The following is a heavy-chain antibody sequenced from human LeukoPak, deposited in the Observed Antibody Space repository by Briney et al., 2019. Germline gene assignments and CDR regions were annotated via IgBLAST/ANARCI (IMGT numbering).Heavy chain of an antibody. Sequence: GGSLRLSCAVSGISLSNYGMSWVRQAPGKGLEWVAGISDSGGSTNYADSVKGRFTISRDNPKNTLYLQMNSLRAEDTAVYFCAKRGVVIRVILVGFHKEAYYFDSWGQGALVTVSS. CDR2: ISDSGGST. CDR3: AKRGVVIRVILVGFHKEAYYFDS. D-gene: IGHD3/OR15-3a*01. CDR1: GISLSNYG. J-gene: IGHJ4*02. V-gene: IGHV3-23*01.